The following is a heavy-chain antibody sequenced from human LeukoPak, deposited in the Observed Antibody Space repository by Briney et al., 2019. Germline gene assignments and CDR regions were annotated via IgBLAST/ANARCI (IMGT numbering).Heavy chain of an antibody. CDR1: GYTFTGYY. CDR2: INPNSGGT. D-gene: IGHD3-22*01. V-gene: IGHV1-2*02. J-gene: IGHJ4*02. Sequence: GASVKVSCKASGYTFTGYYMHWVRQAPGQGLEWMGWINPNSGGTNYAQKFQGRVTMTRDTSISTAYMELSRLRSDDTAVYYCACRGYYYDSSGFHLNYWGQGTLVTVSS. CDR3: ACRGYYYDSSGFHLNY.